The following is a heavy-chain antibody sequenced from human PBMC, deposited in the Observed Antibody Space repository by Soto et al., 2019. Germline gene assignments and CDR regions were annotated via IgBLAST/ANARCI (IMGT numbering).Heavy chain of an antibody. CDR3: ARTPYSSSWYYYYYGMDV. V-gene: IGHV5-51*01. CDR2: IYPGDSDT. Sequence: GESLKISCKASGYSFTSYWIGWVRQMPGKGLEWMGIIYPGDSDTRYSPSFQGQVTISADKSISTAYLQWSSLKASDTAMYYCARTPYSSSWYYYYYGMDVWGQGTTVTVSS. D-gene: IGHD6-13*01. CDR1: GYSFTSYW. J-gene: IGHJ6*02.